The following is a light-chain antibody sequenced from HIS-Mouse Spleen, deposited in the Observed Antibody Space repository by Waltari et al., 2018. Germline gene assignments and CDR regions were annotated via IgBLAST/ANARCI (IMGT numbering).Light chain of an antibody. V-gene: IGKV3-15*01. CDR1: QSVSSN. CDR3: QQYNNWPRT. CDR2: GAS. J-gene: IGKJ1*01. Sequence: EIVMTQSPSTLSVSPGERATLSCRASQSVSSNLALYQQKPGQAPRLLIYGASTRATGIPARFSGSGSGTEFTLTISSMQSEDFAVYYCQQYNNWPRTFDQGIKVEIK.